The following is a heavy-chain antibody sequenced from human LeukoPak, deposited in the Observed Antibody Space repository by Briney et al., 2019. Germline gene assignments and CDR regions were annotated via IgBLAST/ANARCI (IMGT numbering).Heavy chain of an antibody. CDR1: GGSISSSSYY. V-gene: IGHV4-39*07. J-gene: IGHJ4*02. D-gene: IGHD6-13*01. Sequence: SETLSLTCTVSGGSISSSSYYWGWIRQPPGKGLEWIGSIYYSGSTNYNPSLKSRVTMSVDTSKNQFSLKLSSVTAADTAVYYCARDATYSSSWWGTFDYWGQGTLVTVSS. CDR3: ARDATYSSSWWGTFDY. CDR2: IYYSGST.